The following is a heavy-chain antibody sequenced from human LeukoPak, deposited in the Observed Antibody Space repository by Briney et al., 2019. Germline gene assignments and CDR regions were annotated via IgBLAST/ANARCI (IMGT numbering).Heavy chain of an antibody. CDR1: GFTFGNYG. Sequence: GGSLRLSCAASGFTFGNYGMSWVRQAPGKGLGWVSGINWNGGSTGYADSVEGRFTISRDDAKNSQYLQMNSLRAEDTALYYCARAQTYGDSRLLLDYWGQGTLATVSS. J-gene: IGHJ4*02. D-gene: IGHD2-21*02. CDR2: INWNGGST. V-gene: IGHV3-20*04. CDR3: ARAQTYGDSRLLLDY.